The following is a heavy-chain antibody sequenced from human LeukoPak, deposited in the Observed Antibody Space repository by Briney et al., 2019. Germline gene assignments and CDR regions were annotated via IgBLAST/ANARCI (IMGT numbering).Heavy chain of an antibody. J-gene: IGHJ6*03. V-gene: IGHV1-46*01. CDR1: GYTFTSYG. Sequence: ASVKVSRKASGYTFTSYGINWVRQAPGQGLEWMGIINPSGGSTSYAQKFQGRVTMTRDMSTSTVYMELSSLRSEDTAVYYCARGPEVYYYYYYMDVWGKGTTVTVSS. CDR2: INPSGGST. CDR3: ARGPEVYYYYYYMDV.